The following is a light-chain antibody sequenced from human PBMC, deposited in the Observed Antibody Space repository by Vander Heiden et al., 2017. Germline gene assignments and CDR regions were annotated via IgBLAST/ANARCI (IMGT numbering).Light chain of an antibody. Sequence: EIVLTQSPATLSLSPGERATLSCRASQSVSSSLAWYQQQPGQAPRIPIYDESNRATAIPARCRGRGSGTDVTRTSSSIAPEDVAVYYCQQRSNGPWTFGPGTKVEIK. CDR1: QSVSSS. V-gene: IGKV3-11*01. CDR2: DES. J-gene: IGKJ1*01. CDR3: QQRSNGPWT.